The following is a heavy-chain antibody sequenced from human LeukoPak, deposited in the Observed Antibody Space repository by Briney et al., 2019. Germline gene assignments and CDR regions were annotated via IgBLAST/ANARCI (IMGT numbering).Heavy chain of an antibody. Sequence: ASVKVSCKGYGYTFINHDIDWVRQAAGQGLEWMGGIIPIFGTANYAQKFQGRVTITADESTSTAYMELSSLRSEDTAVYYCARDTPTGGYWGQGTLVTVSS. CDR1: GYTFINHD. CDR2: IIPIFGTA. V-gene: IGHV1-69*13. CDR3: ARDTPTGGY. D-gene: IGHD2-15*01. J-gene: IGHJ4*02.